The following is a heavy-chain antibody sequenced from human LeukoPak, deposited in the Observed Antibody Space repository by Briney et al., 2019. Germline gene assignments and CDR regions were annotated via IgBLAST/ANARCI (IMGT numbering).Heavy chain of an antibody. D-gene: IGHD2-2*02. J-gene: IGHJ3*02. V-gene: IGHV1-69*01. CDR1: GGTFSNYA. CDR2: IIPIFGTA. Sequence: GSSVKVSFKASGGTFSNYAISWVRQAPGQGREWMGGIIPIFGTANYAQKFQGRVTITADEATSTAYMELSSLRSEDTAVYYCASPRYCSSTSCYRYAFDSWGQGTMVTVSS. CDR3: ASPRYCSSTSCYRYAFDS.